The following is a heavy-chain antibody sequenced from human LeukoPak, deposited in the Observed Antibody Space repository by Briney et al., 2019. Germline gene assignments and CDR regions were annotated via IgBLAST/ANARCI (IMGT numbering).Heavy chain of an antibody. V-gene: IGHV3-30-3*02. J-gene: IGHJ4*02. CDR3: AKLLAYFDWLPPNFDY. CDR1: GFTFSSYA. CDR2: ISYDGSNK. Sequence: PGGSLRLSCAASGFTFSSYAMHWVRQAPGKGLEWVAVISYDGSNKYYADSVKGRFTISRDNSKNTLYLQMNSLRAEDTAVYYCAKLLAYFDWLPPNFDYWGQGTLVTVSS. D-gene: IGHD3-9*01.